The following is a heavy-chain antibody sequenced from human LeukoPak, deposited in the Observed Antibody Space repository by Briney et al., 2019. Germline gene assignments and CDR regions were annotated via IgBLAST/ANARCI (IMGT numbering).Heavy chain of an antibody. CDR2: ISSNGRTT. CDR1: GFPFSSYA. D-gene: IGHD3-22*01. CDR3: VKGASASRATYYYDNNWFDP. J-gene: IGHJ5*02. Sequence: PGGSLRLSCSASGFPFSSYAMHWVRQAPGKGLEYVSAISSNGRTTYYADFVKGRFTISRDNSKNTLYLQMSSLRAEDTAVYYCVKGASASRATYYYDNNWFDPWGQGTLVTVSS. V-gene: IGHV3-64D*06.